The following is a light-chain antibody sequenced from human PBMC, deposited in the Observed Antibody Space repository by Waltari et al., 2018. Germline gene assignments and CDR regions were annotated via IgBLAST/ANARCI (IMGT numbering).Light chain of an antibody. V-gene: IGLV4-69*01. CDR1: SGHTSNI. J-gene: IGLJ3*02. CDR2: VNSDGSH. Sequence: LVVTQSPSASASLGASVKLTCTLSSGHTSNIIAWLPQQPEKGPRYLMKVNSDGSHSRGDEIPDRFSGSSSGAERYLTISSLQAEDEADYYCQTGGHGTWVFGGGTKLTVL. CDR3: QTGGHGTWV.